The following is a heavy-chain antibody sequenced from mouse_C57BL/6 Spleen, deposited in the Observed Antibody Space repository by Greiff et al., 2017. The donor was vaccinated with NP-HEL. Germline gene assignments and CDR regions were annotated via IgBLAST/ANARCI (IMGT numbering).Heavy chain of an antibody. CDR3: ARHGTAQATWFAD. D-gene: IGHD3-2*02. CDR2: FSGGGGNT. J-gene: IGHJ3*01. V-gene: IGHV5-9*01. CDR1: GFTFSSYT. Sequence: EVMLVESGGGLVKPGGSLKLSCAASGFTFSSYTMSWVRQTPEQRLEWVATFSGGGGNTYYPDSVKGRFTISRDNAKNTLYLQMSSLRSEDTALDYCARHGTAQATWFADWGKGTLVTVAA.